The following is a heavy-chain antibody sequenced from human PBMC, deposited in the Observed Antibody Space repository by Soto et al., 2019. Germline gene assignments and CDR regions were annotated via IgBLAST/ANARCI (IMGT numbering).Heavy chain of an antibody. J-gene: IGHJ6*02. V-gene: IGHV4-59*01. Sequence: QVQLQESGPGLVKPSETLSLTCTVSGGSISSYYWSWIRQPPGKGLEWVGYIYYSGSTNYNPSLTSRGTISVDTYKNQFSLKLSSVSAADTAVYYCARVLPPAMVRGALAPDYGMDVWGQGTTVTVSS. CDR2: IYYSGST. CDR1: GGSISSYY. D-gene: IGHD3-10*01. CDR3: ARVLPPAMVRGALAPDYGMDV.